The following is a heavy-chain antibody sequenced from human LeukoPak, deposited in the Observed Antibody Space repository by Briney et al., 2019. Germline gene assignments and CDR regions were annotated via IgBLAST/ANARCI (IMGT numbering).Heavy chain of an antibody. V-gene: IGHV1-2*02. Sequence: ASVKVSCKASGYTSTGYYMHWLRQAPGQGLELMGWINPNSGGTNYAQKFQGRVTMARDTSISTAYMELSRLRSDDTAVYYCARDRQEGWWFDPWGQGTLVTVSS. CDR2: INPNSGGT. D-gene: IGHD2-15*01. CDR1: GYTSTGYY. J-gene: IGHJ5*02. CDR3: ARDRQEGWWFDP.